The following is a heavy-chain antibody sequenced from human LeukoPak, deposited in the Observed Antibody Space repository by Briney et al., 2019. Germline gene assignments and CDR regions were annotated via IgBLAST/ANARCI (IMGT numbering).Heavy chain of an antibody. V-gene: IGHV3-7*03. J-gene: IGHJ4*02. CDR3: ARASWVSSTDAVR. CDR2: IKPDGSER. D-gene: IGHD3-16*01. CDR1: GFSMSVYW. Sequence: PGGSLRLSCEASGFSMSVYWMSWVRQPPGKGLEWVGNIKPDGSERNYMDSVKGRFTISRDNAKKSLYLQMNSLRVEDTAIYYCARASWVSSTDAVRWGQGTLVTVSS.